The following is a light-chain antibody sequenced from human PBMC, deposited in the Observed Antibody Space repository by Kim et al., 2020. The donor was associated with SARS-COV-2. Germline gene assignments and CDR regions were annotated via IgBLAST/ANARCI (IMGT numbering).Light chain of an antibody. J-gene: IGKJ4*01. V-gene: IGKV3-11*01. Sequence: PGEGATLSCRASQSIDTYLAWYQHRPGQAPRLLVYDASIRATGVPDRFSGTGSGTDFTLIISSLEPEDFSTYYCQQRNSWPPAVTFGGGTKVDIK. CDR1: QSIDTY. CDR2: DAS. CDR3: QQRNSWPPAVT.